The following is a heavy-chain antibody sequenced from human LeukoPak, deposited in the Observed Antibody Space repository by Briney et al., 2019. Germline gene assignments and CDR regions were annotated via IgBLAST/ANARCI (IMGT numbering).Heavy chain of an antibody. J-gene: IGHJ4*02. CDR1: GYTFTGYY. CDR2: INPNSGGT. Sequence: ASVKVSCKASGYTFTGYYMHWVRQAPGQGLEWRGWINPNSGGTNYAQKFQGRVTMTRDTSISTAYMELSRLRSDDTAVYYCARDFYDSMITFGGVIPPLHYWGQGTLVTVSS. D-gene: IGHD3-16*02. V-gene: IGHV1-2*02. CDR3: ARDFYDSMITFGGVIPPLHY.